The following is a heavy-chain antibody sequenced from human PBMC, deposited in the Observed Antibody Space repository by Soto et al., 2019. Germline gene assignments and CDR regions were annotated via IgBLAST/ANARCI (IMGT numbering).Heavy chain of an antibody. CDR3: ARVGPAHYYDSSGYYSPLDY. Sequence: SVKVSCKASGDTFSSYAINWVRQAPGQGLEWMGGIIPMFGTANYAQKCKGRVTITAGESTSTVYMELSSLRSEDTAVYYCARVGPAHYYDSSGYYSPLDYWGQGTLVTVPS. CDR2: IIPMFGTA. J-gene: IGHJ4*02. CDR1: GDTFSSYA. V-gene: IGHV1-69*13. D-gene: IGHD3-22*01.